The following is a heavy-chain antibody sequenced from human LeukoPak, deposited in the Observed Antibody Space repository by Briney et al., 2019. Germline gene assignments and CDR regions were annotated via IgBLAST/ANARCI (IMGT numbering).Heavy chain of an antibody. J-gene: IGHJ3*02. CDR3: ARAGANQYDTSGYYSKDAFDI. D-gene: IGHD3-22*01. CDR1: EFSVGSNY. Sequence: GGSLRLSCAASEFSVGSNYMSWVRQAPGKGLECVSVIYTAGRPYYADSVKGRFTISRDNSENTVALQMNSLRAEDTAVYYCARAGANQYDTSGYYSKDAFDIWGPGTTVTVSS. V-gene: IGHV3-66*01. CDR2: IYTAGRP.